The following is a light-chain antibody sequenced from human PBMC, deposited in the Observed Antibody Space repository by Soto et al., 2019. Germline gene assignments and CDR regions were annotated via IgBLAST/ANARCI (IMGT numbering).Light chain of an antibody. V-gene: IGLV1-40*01. CDR1: SSNIGAGYD. J-gene: IGLJ3*02. Sequence: QSVLTQPPSVSGAPGQRVTISCTGSSSNIGAGYDVHWSQQLPGTAPKLLIYGNSNRPSGVPDRFSGSKSGTSASLAITGLQAEDEADYYCQSYDSSLSGGVFGGGTQLTVL. CDR3: QSYDSSLSGGV. CDR2: GNS.